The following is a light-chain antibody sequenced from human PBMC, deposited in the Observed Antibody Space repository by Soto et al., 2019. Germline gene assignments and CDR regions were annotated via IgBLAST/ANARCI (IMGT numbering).Light chain of an antibody. J-gene: IGLJ2*01. V-gene: IGLV2-14*01. CDR2: EVS. Sequence: QSALTQPASVSGSPGQSITISCTGTSSEVGGYNYVSWYQQHPGKAPKLMIYEVSNRPSGVSNRFSGSKSGNTASLTISGLQAEDEADYYCSSYTSSSTVFGGGTKLTVL. CDR1: SSEVGGYNY. CDR3: SSYTSSSTV.